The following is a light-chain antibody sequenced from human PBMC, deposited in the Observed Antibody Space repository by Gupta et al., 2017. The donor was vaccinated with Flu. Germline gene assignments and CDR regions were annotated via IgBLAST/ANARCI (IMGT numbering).Light chain of an antibody. Sequence: SSELTQPPSVSVTPGQTARLTCSGDALADQYGYWYQQKPGQAPTMVVRKDNQRPSGIPERFSGSSSGTEFTLTISGVQAEDEADYYCQSSDNSGTYVIFGGGTKLTVL. CDR1: ALADQY. V-gene: IGLV3-25*03. CDR3: QSSDNSGTYVI. J-gene: IGLJ2*01. CDR2: KDN.